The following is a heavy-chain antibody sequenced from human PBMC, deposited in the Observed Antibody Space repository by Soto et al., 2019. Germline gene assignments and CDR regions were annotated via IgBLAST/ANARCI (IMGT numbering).Heavy chain of an antibody. V-gene: IGHV3-23*01. CDR3: AILHSSSWYTGYYFDY. Sequence: EVQLLASGGGLVQPGGSLRLSCAASGFSFSSYAMTWVRQAPGKGLECVSAFSDGGSNTYYTDSVKGRFTISRDNSKNTLFLQMNSLRAEDTAVYYCAILHSSSWYTGYYFDYWGQGTLVTVSS. J-gene: IGHJ4*02. CDR1: GFSFSSYA. CDR2: FSDGGSNT. D-gene: IGHD6-13*01.